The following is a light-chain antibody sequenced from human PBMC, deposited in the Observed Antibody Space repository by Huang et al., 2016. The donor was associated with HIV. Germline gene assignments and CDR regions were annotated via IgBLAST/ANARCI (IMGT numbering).Light chain of an antibody. Sequence: DIQMTQSPSSLSASVGDRITLTCRTSQNINTYLNWYQQTPGKAPKLLIYDAFNLQSGVPSRFSGSGSGTEFALNIRGLQPEDFATYYCQQSDSTPWTFGQGTKVEIK. CDR2: DAF. CDR1: QNINTY. J-gene: IGKJ1*01. V-gene: IGKV1-39*01. CDR3: QQSDSTPWT.